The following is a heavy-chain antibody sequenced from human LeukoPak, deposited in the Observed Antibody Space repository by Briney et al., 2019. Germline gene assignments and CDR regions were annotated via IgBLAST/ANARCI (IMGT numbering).Heavy chain of an antibody. D-gene: IGHD6-6*01. CDR2: ISAYNGNT. CDR1: GYTFTSYG. J-gene: IGHJ4*02. V-gene: IGHV1-18*01. Sequence: ASVKVSCKASGYTFTSYGISWVRQAPGQGLEWMGWISAYNGNTNYAQKLQGRVTMTTDTSTSTAYMELRSLRSDDTAVYYCARDRGIAARRGQIDYWGQGTLVTVSS. CDR3: ARDRGIAARRGQIDY.